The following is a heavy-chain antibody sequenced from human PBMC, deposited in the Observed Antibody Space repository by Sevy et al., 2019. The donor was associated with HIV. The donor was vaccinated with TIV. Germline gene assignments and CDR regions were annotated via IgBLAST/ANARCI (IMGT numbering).Heavy chain of an antibody. D-gene: IGHD3-22*01. Sequence: GGSLRLSCAASGFTFSSYSMNWVRQAPGKGLEWVSSISSSSSYIYYADSVKGRFTISRDNGKNSLYLQMNSLRAEDTDVYYCASDAKLYYYSSGYYYAPDAFDIWGQGTMVTVSS. CDR3: ASDAKLYYYSSGYYYAPDAFDI. J-gene: IGHJ3*02. CDR1: GFTFSSYS. CDR2: ISSSSSYI. V-gene: IGHV3-21*03.